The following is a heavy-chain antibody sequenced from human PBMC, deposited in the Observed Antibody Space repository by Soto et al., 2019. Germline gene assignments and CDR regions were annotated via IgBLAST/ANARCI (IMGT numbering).Heavy chain of an antibody. J-gene: IGHJ4*02. V-gene: IGHV3-9*01. CDR1: GFKYDDYA. CDR2: ISWSGATI. D-gene: IGHD3-22*01. CDR3: AKDKGSYDSGRGYFDY. Sequence: EVQLVESGGGLVQPGRSLRLSCTASGFKYDDYAMHWVRQAPGKGLEWVSGISWSGATIGYADSVKGRFITSRDNAKNSLYLQMNSLRPDDAAFDYCAKDKGSYDSGRGYFDYWGQGTLVTVSS.